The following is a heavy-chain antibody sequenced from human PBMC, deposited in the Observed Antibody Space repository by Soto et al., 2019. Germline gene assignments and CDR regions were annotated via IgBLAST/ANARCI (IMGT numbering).Heavy chain of an antibody. CDR3: ARDRTDLRLGEGWFDP. CDR2: IIPIYGTA. D-gene: IGHD3-10*01. J-gene: IGHJ5*02. V-gene: IGHV1-69*12. CDR1: GGTFSSYA. Sequence: QVQLVQSGAEVKKPGSSVKVSCKASGGTFSSYAISWVRQAPGQGLEWMGGIIPIYGTANYAQKFQGRVTITADASTSTAYMELSSLRSEDTAVYYCARDRTDLRLGEGWFDPWGQGTLVTVSS.